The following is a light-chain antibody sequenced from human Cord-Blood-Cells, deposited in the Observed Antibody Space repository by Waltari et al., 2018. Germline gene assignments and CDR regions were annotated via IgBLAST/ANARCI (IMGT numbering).Light chain of an antibody. V-gene: IGLV1-40*01. CDR2: GNS. CDR3: QSYDSSLSGVV. J-gene: IGLJ2*01. CDR1: SSNIGAGYD. Sequence: QSVLTQLPSVSGAPGQRVTISCTGSSSNIGAGYDVQWYQQLPGTAPKLLICGNSNRPSGVPDRFSGSKSGTSASLAITGLQAEDEADYYCQSYDSSLSGVVFGGGTRLTVL.